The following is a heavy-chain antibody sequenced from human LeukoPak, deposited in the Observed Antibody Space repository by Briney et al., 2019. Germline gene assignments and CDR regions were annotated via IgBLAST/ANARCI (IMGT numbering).Heavy chain of an antibody. J-gene: IGHJ4*02. CDR1: GFTFSSYA. V-gene: IGHV3-23*01. CDR3: AKKQTYSSGWYLAYFDY. Sequence: GGSLRLSCAASGFTFSSYAMSWARQAPGKGLEWVSAISGSGGSTYYADSVKGRFTISRDNSKNTLYLQMNSLRAEDTAVYYCAKKQTYSSGWYLAYFDYWGQGTLVTVSS. D-gene: IGHD6-19*01. CDR2: ISGSGGST.